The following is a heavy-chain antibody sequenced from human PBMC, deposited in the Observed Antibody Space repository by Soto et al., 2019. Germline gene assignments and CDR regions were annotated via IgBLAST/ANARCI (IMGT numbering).Heavy chain of an antibody. CDR2: IYYSGST. D-gene: IGHD3-9*01. Sequence: SETLSLTCTVSGGSISSGGYYWSWIRQHPGKGLEWIGYIYYSGSTYYNPSLKSRVTISVDTSKNQFSLKLSSVTAADTAVYYCAREDDTNWFDPWGQGTLVTVSS. CDR3: AREDDTNWFDP. V-gene: IGHV4-31*03. J-gene: IGHJ5*02. CDR1: GGSISSGGYY.